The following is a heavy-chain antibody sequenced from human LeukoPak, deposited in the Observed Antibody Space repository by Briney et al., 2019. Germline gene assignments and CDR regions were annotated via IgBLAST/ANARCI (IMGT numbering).Heavy chain of an antibody. CDR2: ISSSSSYI. D-gene: IGHD3-10*01. J-gene: IGHJ4*02. CDR1: GFTFSSYS. V-gene: IGHV3-21*01. CDR3: ARDHLWFGDYDY. Sequence: GGSLRLSCAASGFTFSSYSMNWVRQAPGKGLEWVSSISSSSSYIYYADSVKGRFTISRDNAKNSLFLQMNSLRVEDTAVHYCARDHLWFGDYDYWGQGTLVTVSS.